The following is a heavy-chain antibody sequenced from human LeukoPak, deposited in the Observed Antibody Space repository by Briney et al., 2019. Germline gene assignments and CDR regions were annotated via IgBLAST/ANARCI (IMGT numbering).Heavy chain of an antibody. Sequence: SETLSLTCTVSGGSISSHYWSWIRQPPGKGLEWIGYIYYSGSTTYNPSLKSRVTMSVDTSRNQFSLKLSSVTAADTAVYYCARASNLGNYGYYFDYWAREPWSPSPQ. D-gene: IGHD3-10*01. CDR1: GGSISSHY. V-gene: IGHV4-59*11. J-gene: IGHJ4*02. CDR2: IYYSGST. CDR3: ARASNLGNYGYYFDY.